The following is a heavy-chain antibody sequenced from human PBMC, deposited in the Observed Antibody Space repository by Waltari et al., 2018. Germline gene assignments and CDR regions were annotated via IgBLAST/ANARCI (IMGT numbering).Heavy chain of an antibody. CDR2: IRGTGGST. Sequence: EVQLLESGGGLVQPGGSLRLSCAASGVSFSSHAMSWVRQAPGKGLEWVAGIRGTGGSTNYADSVKGRFTISRDNSKNALYLQMNSLRAEDTAVYYCAKLPGKYQLLFYFDYWGQGTLVTVSS. V-gene: IGHV3-23*01. J-gene: IGHJ4*02. D-gene: IGHD2-2*01. CDR3: AKLPGKYQLLFYFDY. CDR1: GVSFSSHA.